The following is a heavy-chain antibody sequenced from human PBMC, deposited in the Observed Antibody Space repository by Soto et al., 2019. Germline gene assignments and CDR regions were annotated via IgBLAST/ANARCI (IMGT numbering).Heavy chain of an antibody. V-gene: IGHV3-23*01. Sequence: EVQLLESGGDLVQPGGSLRLSCAASGFTFNNYALSWVRQRPGKGLEWISTISDSGSTYYADSVKGRFIISRDNSRSTVYLQVYSLGAEDTALYFCARVSHLGSCTRSSCLYYFDHWGQGTRVTVSS. D-gene: IGHD2-2*03. CDR3: ARVSHLGSCTRSSCLYYFDH. CDR2: ISDSGST. J-gene: IGHJ4*02. CDR1: GFTFNNYA.